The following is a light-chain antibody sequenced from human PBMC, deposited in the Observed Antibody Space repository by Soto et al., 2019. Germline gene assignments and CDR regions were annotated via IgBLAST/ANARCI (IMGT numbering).Light chain of an antibody. CDR1: SSDVGGYNS. CDR2: DVS. CDR3: SSYTSSSTLV. V-gene: IGLV2-14*03. Sequence: QSALTQPAFVSGSPGQSITISCTGTSSDVGGYNSVSWYQHHPGKAPKLMIYDVSNRPSGVSYRFSASKSGNTASLTISGLQAEDEADYYCSSYTSSSTLVFGGGTQLTVL. J-gene: IGLJ3*02.